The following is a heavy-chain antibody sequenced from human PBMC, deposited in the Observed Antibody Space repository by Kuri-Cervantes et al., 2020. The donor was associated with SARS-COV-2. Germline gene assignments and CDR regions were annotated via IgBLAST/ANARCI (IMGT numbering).Heavy chain of an antibody. V-gene: IGHV3-21*01. Sequence: GGSLRLSCAVSGFSISSYSMNWVRQAPGKGLEWVSSISSSSSYIYYAASVKGRFTISRDNSKNTLYLQMNSLRAEDTAVYYCARVYRYYYGSGIPRAATYYYYYMDVWGKAITVTVSS. J-gene: IGHJ6*03. CDR1: GFSISSYS. D-gene: IGHD3-10*01. CDR2: ISSSSSYI. CDR3: ARVYRYYYGSGIPRAATYYYYYMDV.